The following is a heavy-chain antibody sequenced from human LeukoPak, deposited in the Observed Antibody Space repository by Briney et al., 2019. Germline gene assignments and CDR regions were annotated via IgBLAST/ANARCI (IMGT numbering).Heavy chain of an antibody. CDR1: GVTFSSYA. CDR3: GKTATGYSSGRYPGWPVDF. D-gene: IGHD6-19*01. J-gene: IGHJ4*02. Sequence: GGSLRLSCAASGVTFSSYAMYWVRQAPGKGLEWVSGIFGSGGSAHYADSVKGRFTISRDNSKNTVYLRMDSLRVEDTAVYYCGKTATGYSSGRYPGWPVDFWGQGTPVTVSS. V-gene: IGHV3-23*01. CDR2: IFGSGGSA.